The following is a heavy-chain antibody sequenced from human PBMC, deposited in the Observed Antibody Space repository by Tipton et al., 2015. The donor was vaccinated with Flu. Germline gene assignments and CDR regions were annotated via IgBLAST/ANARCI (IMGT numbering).Heavy chain of an antibody. D-gene: IGHD3-22*01. CDR1: GGSISSYY. CDR2: IYYSGST. CDR3: ARVSGYYDSSGTRNDAFDI. V-gene: IGHV4-59*01. J-gene: IGHJ3*02. Sequence: TLSLTCTVSGGSISSYYWSWIRQPPGKGLEWIGYIYYSGSTNYNPSLKSRVTISVDTSKNQFSLKLSSVTAVDTAVYYCARVSGYYDSSGTRNDAFDIWGQGTMVTVSS.